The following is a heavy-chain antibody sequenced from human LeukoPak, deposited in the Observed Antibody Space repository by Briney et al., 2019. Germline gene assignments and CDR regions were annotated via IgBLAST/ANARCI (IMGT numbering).Heavy chain of an antibody. CDR1: GYTFTDYY. Sequence: ASVKVSCKASGYTFTDYYIHWVRQATGQGLEWMAFINPDSGDSYSAPKFQGRVTMTRDTSISTASMELNWLTSDDTAVYYCATGVATAFTYWGQGTLVTVSS. V-gene: IGHV1-2*02. CDR3: ATGVATAFTY. J-gene: IGHJ4*02. CDR2: INPDSGDS. D-gene: IGHD5-12*01.